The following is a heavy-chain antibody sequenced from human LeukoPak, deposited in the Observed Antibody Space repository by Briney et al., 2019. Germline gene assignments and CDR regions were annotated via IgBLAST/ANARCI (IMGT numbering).Heavy chain of an antibody. Sequence: ASVKVSCKASGYTFSGSDINWVRQATGQRLEWMGWTNPNSGNTGYAPKFQGRVTMTRDTSISTAYMELTSLTSEDTAVYFCATYVGSSGRGVDPWGQGTLVTVSS. D-gene: IGHD1-14*01. V-gene: IGHV1-8*01. CDR3: ATYVGSSGRGVDP. CDR2: TNPNSGNT. CDR1: GYTFSGSD. J-gene: IGHJ5*02.